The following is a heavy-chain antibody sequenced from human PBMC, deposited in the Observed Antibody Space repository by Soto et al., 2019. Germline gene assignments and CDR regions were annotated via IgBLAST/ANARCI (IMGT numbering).Heavy chain of an antibody. Sequence: GGSLRLSCAASGFTFSSYGMHWVRQAPGKGLEWVAVISYDGSNKYYADSVKGRFTISRDNSNNTLYLQMNSLRAEDAAVFYCASRIASFTAFDVRCPGTMGTGS. CDR2: ISYDGSNK. CDR1: GFTFSSYG. CDR3: ASRIASFTAFDV. J-gene: IGHJ3*01. D-gene: IGHD6-6*01. V-gene: IGHV3-30*19.